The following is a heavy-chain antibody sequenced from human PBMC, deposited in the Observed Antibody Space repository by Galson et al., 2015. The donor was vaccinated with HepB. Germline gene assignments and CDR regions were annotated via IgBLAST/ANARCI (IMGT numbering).Heavy chain of an antibody. CDR2: IKEDGTEK. D-gene: IGHD2-15*01. V-gene: IGHV3-7*01. J-gene: IGHJ4*02. CDR1: GFTLSSYY. CDR3: SRDWGGGSCF. Sequence: SLRISCAASGFTLSSYYMTWVRQAPGKGLEWVANIKEDGTEKYYVDSVKGRFTISRDNAKNSLYLQMNILRAEDTAGSYCSRDWGGGSCFWGQGTLVTASS.